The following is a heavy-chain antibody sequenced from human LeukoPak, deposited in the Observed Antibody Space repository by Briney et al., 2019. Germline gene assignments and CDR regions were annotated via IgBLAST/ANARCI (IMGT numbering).Heavy chain of an antibody. CDR2: ISSSGSTI. Sequence: GGSLRLSCAASGFTFSSYEMNWVRQAPGKGLEWVSYISSSGSTIYYADSVKGRFTISRDNAKNSLYLQMNSLRAEDTAVYYCARDYPTHNKRLYFDYRGQGTLVTVSS. J-gene: IGHJ4*02. D-gene: IGHD1-1*01. CDR3: ARDYPTHNKRLYFDY. CDR1: GFTFSSYE. V-gene: IGHV3-48*03.